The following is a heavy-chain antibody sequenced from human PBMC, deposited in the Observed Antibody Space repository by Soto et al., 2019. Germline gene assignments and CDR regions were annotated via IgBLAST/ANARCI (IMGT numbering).Heavy chain of an antibody. Sequence: EVQLVESGGGLVQSGGSLRLSCAASGFTFSSYWMHWVRQAPGKGLVWVSRINSDGSSTSYADYVKGRFTISRDNAKNTLYLQMNSRRADDTAVYYCARDLTRGELLLYWGQGTLVTVSS. CDR3: ARDLTRGELLLY. D-gene: IGHD3-16*01. V-gene: IGHV3-74*01. CDR1: GFTFSSYW. CDR2: INSDGSST. J-gene: IGHJ4*02.